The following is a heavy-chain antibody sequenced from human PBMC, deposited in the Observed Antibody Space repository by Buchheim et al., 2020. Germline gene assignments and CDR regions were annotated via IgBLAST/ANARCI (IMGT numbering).Heavy chain of an antibody. Sequence: EVQLLESGGGLVQPGGSLRLSCAASGFTFSGYAMSWVRQAPGKGLEWVSAISNSGGSAYYADSVKGRFTISRDNSKNTLYLQMNSLRAEDTALYYCAEWPEVVSDYFHHWGQGTL. CDR2: ISNSGGSA. CDR3: AEWPEVVSDYFHH. D-gene: IGHD2-2*01. CDR1: GFTFSGYA. J-gene: IGHJ1*01. V-gene: IGHV3-23*01.